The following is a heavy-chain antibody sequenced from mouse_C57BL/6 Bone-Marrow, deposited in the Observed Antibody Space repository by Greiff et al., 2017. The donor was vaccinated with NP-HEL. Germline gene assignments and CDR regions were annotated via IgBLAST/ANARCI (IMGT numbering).Heavy chain of an antibody. CDR1: GYTFTSYW. D-gene: IGHD1-1*01. J-gene: IGHJ2*01. CDR2: IDPSDSYT. CDR3: ARSYYGSSYGDY. V-gene: IGHV1-50*01. Sequence: VKLQQPGAELVKPGASVKLSCKASGYTFTSYWMQWVKQRPGQGLEWIGEIDPSDSYTNYNQKFKGKATLTVDTSSSTAYMQLSSLTSEDSAVYYCARSYYGSSYGDYWGQGTTLTVSS.